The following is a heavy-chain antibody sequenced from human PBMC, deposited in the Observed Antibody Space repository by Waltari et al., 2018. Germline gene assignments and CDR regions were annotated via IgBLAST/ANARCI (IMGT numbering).Heavy chain of an antibody. CDR3: ARSGPSGYYDSSGYYYEPHDAFDI. D-gene: IGHD3-22*01. V-gene: IGHV4-59*08. CDR2: IYYSWST. CDR1: GGSISSYY. Sequence: QVQLQESGPGLVKPSETLSLTCTVSGGSISSYYWSWIRQPPGKGLEWIGYIYYSWSTNYNPPLKSRVTISVDTSKNQFSLKLSSVTAADTAVYYCARSGPSGYYDSSGYYYEPHDAFDIWGQGTMVTVSS. J-gene: IGHJ3*02.